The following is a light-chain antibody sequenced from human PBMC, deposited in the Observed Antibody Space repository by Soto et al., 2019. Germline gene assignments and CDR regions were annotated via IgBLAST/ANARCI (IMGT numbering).Light chain of an antibody. V-gene: IGLV2-11*01. CDR1: SSDVGGYNY. CDR3: CSYAGSYTFYV. CDR2: DVS. Sequence: QYVLTQHRSVSGSPGQSVTISCTGTSSDVGGYNYVSWYQQHPGKAPKLMIYDVSKRPSGVPDRFSGSKSGNTASLTTSGLQAEDEADYYCCSYAGSYTFYVFGTGTKVTVL. J-gene: IGLJ1*01.